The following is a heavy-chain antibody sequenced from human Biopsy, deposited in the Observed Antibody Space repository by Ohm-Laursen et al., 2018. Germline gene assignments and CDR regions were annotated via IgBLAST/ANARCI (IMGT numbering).Heavy chain of an antibody. CDR3: ARVEDCSGDNCPRLAFDL. J-gene: IGHJ3*01. CDR2: MYNLGGT. D-gene: IGHD2-15*01. Sequence: SETLSLTCTVSAASVSGGTFFWSSARQPPGKGLGRIGYMYNLGGTNYSPSLKSRVTILLDTSKNQFSLKLSSVTVAGTAVYYCARVEDCSGDNCPRLAFDLWGQGTTVIVSS. V-gene: IGHV4-61*01. CDR1: AASVSGGTFF.